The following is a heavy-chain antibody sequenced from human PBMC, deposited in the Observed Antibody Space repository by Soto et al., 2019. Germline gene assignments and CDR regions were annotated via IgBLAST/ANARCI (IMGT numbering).Heavy chain of an antibody. V-gene: IGHV3-30-3*01. CDR3: ARGQYTYYYDSSGPYYFDY. Sequence: PGGSLRLSCSASGFTFSSYAMHWVRHAPGKGLEWVAVISYDGSNKYYADSVKGRFTISRDNSKNTLYLQMNSLRAEDTAVYYCARGQYTYYYDSSGPYYFDYWGQGTLVTVSS. D-gene: IGHD3-22*01. CDR1: GFTFSSYA. J-gene: IGHJ4*02. CDR2: ISYDGSNK.